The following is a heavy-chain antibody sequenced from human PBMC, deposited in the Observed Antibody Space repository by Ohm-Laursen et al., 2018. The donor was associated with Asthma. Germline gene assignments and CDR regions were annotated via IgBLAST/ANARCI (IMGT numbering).Heavy chain of an antibody. CDR1: GFTFRSYA. J-gene: IGHJ6*02. D-gene: IGHD3-10*01. CDR2: GGSYYDGGLK. Sequence: SLRLSCAASGFTFRSYAMHWVRQAPGKGLEWVAVGGSYYDGGLKYYADSVKGRFTISRDNSKNTLYLQMNSLRAEDTAVYYCARVSTYYFYYYYGMDVWGQGTTVTVSS. CDR3: ARVSTYYFYYYYGMDV. V-gene: IGHV3-30-3*01.